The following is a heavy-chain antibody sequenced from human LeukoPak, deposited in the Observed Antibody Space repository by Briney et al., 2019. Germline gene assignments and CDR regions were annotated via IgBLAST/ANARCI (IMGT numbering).Heavy chain of an antibody. V-gene: IGHV3-53*01. CDR1: GFTVSSNY. J-gene: IGHJ3*02. D-gene: IGHD2-15*01. Sequence: PGGSLRLSCAASGFTVSSNYMSWVRQAPGKGLEWVSVIYSGGSTYYADSVKGRFTISRDNSKNTLYLQMNSLRAEDTAVYYCARCWLYSSGGSCYLDAFDIWGRGTMVTVSS. CDR2: IYSGGST. CDR3: ARCWLYSSGGSCYLDAFDI.